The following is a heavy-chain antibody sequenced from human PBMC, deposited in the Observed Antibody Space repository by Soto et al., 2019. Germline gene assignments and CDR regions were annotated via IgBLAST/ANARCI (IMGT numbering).Heavy chain of an antibody. CDR1: GFTFSSYA. CDR2: ISGSGGST. D-gene: IGHD6-13*01. CDR3: AKDLPSIEQLARLYYYYGMDV. V-gene: IGHV3-23*01. J-gene: IGHJ6*02. Sequence: EVQLLESGGGLVQPGGSLRLSCAASGFTFSSYAMSWVRQAPGKGLEWVSAISGSGGSTYYADSVKGRFTISRDNSKNTLSLQMNSLRAEDTAVYYCAKDLPSIEQLARLYYYYGMDVWGQGTTVTVSS.